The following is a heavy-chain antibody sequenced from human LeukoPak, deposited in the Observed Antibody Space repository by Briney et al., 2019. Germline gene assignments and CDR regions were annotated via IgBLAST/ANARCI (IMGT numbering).Heavy chain of an antibody. D-gene: IGHD2-2*01. CDR3: ARVALGYCSSTSCFYFDY. CDR2: ISSSSSYI. CDR1: GFTFSSYS. Sequence: GGSLRLSCAASGFTFSSYSMNWVGQAPGKGLEWVSSISSSSSYIYYADSVKGRFTISRDNAKNSLYLQMNSLRAEDTAVCYCARVALGYCSSTSCFYFDYWGQGTLVTVSS. V-gene: IGHV3-21*01. J-gene: IGHJ4*02.